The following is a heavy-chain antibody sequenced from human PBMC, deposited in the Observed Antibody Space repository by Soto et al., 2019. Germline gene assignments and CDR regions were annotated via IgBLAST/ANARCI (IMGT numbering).Heavy chain of an antibody. J-gene: IGHJ4*02. V-gene: IGHV4-59*01. CDR3: ARAQMVLSRSYFDS. CDR1: GGSISSYY. D-gene: IGHD2-8*01. CDR2: ISYSGNT. Sequence: SETLSLTCTVSGGSISSYYWNWIRQPPGKGLEWIGYISYSGNTNYNPSLKSRVSISVDTSKNQLSLNLTSVTAADTAVYYCARAQMVLSRSYFDSWGQGTPVTVSS.